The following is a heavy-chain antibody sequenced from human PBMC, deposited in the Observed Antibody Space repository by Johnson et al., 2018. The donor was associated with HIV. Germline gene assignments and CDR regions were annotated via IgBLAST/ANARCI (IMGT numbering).Heavy chain of an antibody. V-gene: IGHV3-66*02. D-gene: IGHD2-8*01. CDR1: GFTFSDYF. CDR2: IGTTGDT. J-gene: IGHJ3*02. Sequence: VQLVESGGGLVKPGGSLRLSCGGTGFTFSDYFMSWIRQAPGKGLEWVSGIGTTGDTYYPGSVKGRFTISRDNSKNKLYLQMNSLRAEDTAVYYCAKEMLATRSPHAFDIWGQGTMVTVSS. CDR3: AKEMLATRSPHAFDI.